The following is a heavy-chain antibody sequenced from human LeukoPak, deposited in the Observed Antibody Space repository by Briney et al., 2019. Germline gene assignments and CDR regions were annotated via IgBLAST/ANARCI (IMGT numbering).Heavy chain of an antibody. D-gene: IGHD5-18*01. V-gene: IGHV3-53*01. J-gene: IGHJ4*02. CDR2: IYSGGST. CDR3: AKGYNYAYEY. CDR1: GFTVSSSY. Sequence: AGGSLRLSCAASGFTVSSSYMSWVRQAPGKGLEWVSLIYSGGSTYCAASVKGRFTISRDNSKNTLYLQMNSLRPEDTAVYYCAKGYNYAYEYWGQGTLVTVSS.